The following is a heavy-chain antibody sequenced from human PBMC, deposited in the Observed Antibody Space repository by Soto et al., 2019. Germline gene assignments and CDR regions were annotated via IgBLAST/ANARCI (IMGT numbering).Heavy chain of an antibody. V-gene: IGHV1-18*01. Sequence: QVQLVQSGAEVKKPGASVKVSCKASGYTFTSYGISWVRQAPGQGLEWMGWISAYNGNTNYAQKLQGRVTMTTDTXXXXXXXXXXXXXXXXXXXXXXXXXTGDYGIYWGQGTLVTX. CDR2: ISAYNGNT. D-gene: IGHD4-17*01. J-gene: IGHJ4*02. CDR1: GYTFTSYG. CDR3: XXXTGDYGIY.